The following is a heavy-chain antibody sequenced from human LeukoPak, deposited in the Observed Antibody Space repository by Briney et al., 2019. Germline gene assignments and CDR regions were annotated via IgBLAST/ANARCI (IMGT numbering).Heavy chain of an antibody. Sequence: TLETLSLTCTVSGYSISSGYYWGWIRQPPGKGLEWIGSIYHSGSTYYNPSLKSRVTISVDTSKNQFSLKLSSVTAADTAVYYCACSRDFWSGYPYYWGQGSLVTVSS. V-gene: IGHV4-38-2*02. CDR2: IYHSGST. D-gene: IGHD3-3*01. CDR3: ACSRDFWSGYPYY. J-gene: IGHJ4*02. CDR1: GYSISSGYY.